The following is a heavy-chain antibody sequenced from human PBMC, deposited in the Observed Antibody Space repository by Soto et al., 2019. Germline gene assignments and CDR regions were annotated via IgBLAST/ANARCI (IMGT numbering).Heavy chain of an antibody. J-gene: IGHJ3*02. CDR2: IIPIFGTA. D-gene: IGHD1-7*01. Sequence: QVQLVQSGAEVKKPRSSVKVSCKASGGTFSSHAISWVRQAPGQGLEWMGGIIPIFGTANYAQKFQGRVTITADESTSTAYMELSSLRSEDTAVYYCARDGNWNYFDDAFDIWGQGTMVTVSS. CDR3: ARDGNWNYFDDAFDI. V-gene: IGHV1-69*01. CDR1: GGTFSSHA.